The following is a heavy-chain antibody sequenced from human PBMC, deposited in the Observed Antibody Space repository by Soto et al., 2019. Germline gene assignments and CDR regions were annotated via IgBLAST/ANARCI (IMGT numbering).Heavy chain of an antibody. V-gene: IGHV3-30-3*01. D-gene: IGHD3-10*01. CDR2: ISYDGSNK. J-gene: IGHJ4*02. CDR3: AREGEWFGDRGAYYFDY. CDR1: GFTFSSYA. Sequence: QVQLVESGGGVVQPGRSLRLSCAASGFTFSSYAMHWVRQAPGKGLEWVAVISYDGSNKYYADSVKGRFTISRDNSKNPLYLQMNSLRAEDTAVYYCAREGEWFGDRGAYYFDYWGQGTLVTVSS.